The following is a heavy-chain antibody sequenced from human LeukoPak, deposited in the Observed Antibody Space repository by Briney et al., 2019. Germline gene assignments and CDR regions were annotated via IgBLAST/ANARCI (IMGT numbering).Heavy chain of an antibody. J-gene: IGHJ4*02. D-gene: IGHD3-22*01. V-gene: IGHV4-61*02. Sequence: SETLSLTCTVSGVSISSSNSYWSWIRQPAGKGLEWIGRIYTSGSTTYNPSLKSRVTISGDTSENQFSLRLSSVTAADTAVYYCARASYSYDISGWVPFDYWGQGTLVTVSS. CDR3: ARASYSYDISGWVPFDY. CDR1: GVSISSSNSY. CDR2: IYTSGST.